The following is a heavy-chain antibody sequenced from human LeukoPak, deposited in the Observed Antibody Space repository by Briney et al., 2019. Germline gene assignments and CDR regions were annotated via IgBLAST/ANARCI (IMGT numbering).Heavy chain of an antibody. J-gene: IGHJ4*02. V-gene: IGHV4-34*01. D-gene: IGHD4-11*01. CDR3: ARDSNYVRY. Sequence: GSLRRSCAASGFTFSSYAMSWVRQAPGKGLEWIGEINHSGSTNYNPSLKSRVTISVDTSKNQFSLKLSSVTAADTAVYYCARDSNYVRYWGQGTLVTVSS. CDR2: INHSGST. CDR1: GFTFSSYA.